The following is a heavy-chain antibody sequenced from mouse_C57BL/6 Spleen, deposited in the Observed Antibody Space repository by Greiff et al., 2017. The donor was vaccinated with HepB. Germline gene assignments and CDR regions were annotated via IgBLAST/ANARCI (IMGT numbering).Heavy chain of an antibody. Sequence: LQESGPELVKPGASVKISCKASGYAFSSSWMNWVKQRPGKGLEWIGRIYPGDGDTNYNGKFKGKATLTADKSSSTAYMQRSSLTCEDSAVYVSAGGGGGSSTGKYWGKGTTLTVSS. J-gene: IGHJ2*01. CDR3: AGGGGGSSTGKY. V-gene: IGHV1-82*01. CDR1: GYAFSSSW. D-gene: IGHD1-1*01. CDR2: IYPGDGDT.